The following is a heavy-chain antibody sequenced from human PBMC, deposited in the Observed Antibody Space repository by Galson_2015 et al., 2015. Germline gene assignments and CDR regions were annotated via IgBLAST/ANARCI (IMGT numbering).Heavy chain of an antibody. CDR3: ARGVTVSRFDY. Sequence: QSGAEVKKSGEFLKISCKGSGYSFATYWIGWVRQMPGKGPEWMGIIYPGDSDTRYSPSFQGQVSISADKSITTAYLQWSSLKASDTATYYCARGVTVSRFDYWGQGTLVTVSS. CDR2: IYPGDSDT. J-gene: IGHJ4*02. D-gene: IGHD4-17*01. CDR1: GYSFATYW. V-gene: IGHV5-51*01.